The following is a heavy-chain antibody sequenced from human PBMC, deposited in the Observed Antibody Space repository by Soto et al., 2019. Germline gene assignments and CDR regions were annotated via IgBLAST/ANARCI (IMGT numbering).Heavy chain of an antibody. V-gene: IGHV3-23*01. D-gene: IGHD2-2*02. Sequence: LRLSCTASGFTFSDYAMSWVRQPPGKGLEWVSVISAGGSTYYADSVKGRFTVSRANSKNTLYLQMDSLRAEDTAVYYCANVPIWCSSTSCYTEGFDYWGQGTLVTVSS. CDR1: GFTFSDYA. CDR2: ISAGGST. CDR3: ANVPIWCSSTSCYTEGFDY. J-gene: IGHJ4*02.